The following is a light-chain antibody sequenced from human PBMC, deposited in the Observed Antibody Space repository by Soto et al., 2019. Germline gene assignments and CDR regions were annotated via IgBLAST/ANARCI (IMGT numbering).Light chain of an antibody. V-gene: IGKV3-11*01. CDR3: QQRSVLLT. CDR2: DAS. Sequence: EIVLTQSPATLSLSPGERATLSCRASESVSTYLVWYQQKPGQAPRLLIYDASNRATGIPARFSGSGSGTDVILTISSLEPEDFAVYYCQQRSVLLTFGGGTKVEIK. CDR1: ESVSTY. J-gene: IGKJ4*01.